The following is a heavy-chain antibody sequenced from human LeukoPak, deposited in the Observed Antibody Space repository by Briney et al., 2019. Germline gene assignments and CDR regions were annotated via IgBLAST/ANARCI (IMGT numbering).Heavy chain of an antibody. Sequence: GGSLRLSCAASGFTFSSYSMNWVRQAPGKGLEWVSSISSSSSYIYYADSVKGRFTISRDNAKNSLYLQMNSLRAEDTAVYYCARRPKTGKNFDYWGQGTLVTVSS. CDR1: GFTFSSYS. V-gene: IGHV3-21*01. CDR2: ISSSSSYI. D-gene: IGHD7-27*01. CDR3: ARRPKTGKNFDY. J-gene: IGHJ4*02.